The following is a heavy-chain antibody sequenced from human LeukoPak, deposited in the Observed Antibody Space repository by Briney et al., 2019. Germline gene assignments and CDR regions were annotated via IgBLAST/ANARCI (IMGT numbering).Heavy chain of an antibody. CDR3: APHLNTAMARYYFDY. Sequence: GGSLRLSCAASGFSFSSYGMHWVRQAPGKGLVWVSRINSDGSSTSYADSVKGRFTISRDNAKNTLYLQMNSLRAEDTAVYYCAPHLNTAMARYYFDYWGQGTLVPVSS. D-gene: IGHD5-18*01. CDR1: GFSFSSYG. CDR2: INSDGSST. J-gene: IGHJ4*02. V-gene: IGHV3-74*01.